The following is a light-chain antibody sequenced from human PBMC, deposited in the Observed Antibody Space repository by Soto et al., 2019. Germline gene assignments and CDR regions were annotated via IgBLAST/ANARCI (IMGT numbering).Light chain of an antibody. CDR2: VAS. V-gene: IGKV3-20*01. CDR1: QSVISNY. CDR3: QQYGPSPFIP. J-gene: IGKJ5*01. Sequence: ESVFSQSPGTLSLSPGERATLSCRASQSVISNYLAWYQQKPGQAPRLLIYVASNRATGIPDRFSGSGSGTDFTLPISRLEPEDFAVYYCQQYGPSPFIPFGQGTRLEFK.